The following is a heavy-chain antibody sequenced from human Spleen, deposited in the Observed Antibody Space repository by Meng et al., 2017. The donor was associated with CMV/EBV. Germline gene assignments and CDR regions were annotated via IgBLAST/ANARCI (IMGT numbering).Heavy chain of an antibody. CDR2: INPSGGST. V-gene: IGHV1-46*01. Sequence: ASVKVSCKASGYDFTSSFMHWVRQAPGHGLEWMGIINPSGGSTTYAQKFQGRVTMTRDASISTAYMELSRLRSNDTAVYYCARDRFPGISATGVSEDAFDVWGQGTTVTVSS. D-gene: IGHD6-13*01. J-gene: IGHJ3*01. CDR1: GYDFTSSF. CDR3: ARDRFPGISATGVSEDAFDV.